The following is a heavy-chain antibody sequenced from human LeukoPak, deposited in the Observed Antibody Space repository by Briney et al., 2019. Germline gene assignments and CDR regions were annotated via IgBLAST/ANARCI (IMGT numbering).Heavy chain of an antibody. J-gene: IGHJ6*02. CDR2: IYYSGST. CDR3: ARGFGAPNYYYGMAV. CDR1: GGSISGGAYY. D-gene: IGHD3-10*01. Sequence: SETLSLTCTVSGGSISGGAYYWSWIRQHPGKGLEWIGYIYYSGSTYYDPSLRSRVTISVDTSNNQFSLRLSSVTAADTAVYYCARGFGAPNYYYGMAVGGQGPTVTVSS. V-gene: IGHV4-31*03.